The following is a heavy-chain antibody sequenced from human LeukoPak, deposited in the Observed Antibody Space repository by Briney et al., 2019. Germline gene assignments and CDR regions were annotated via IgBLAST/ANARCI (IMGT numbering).Heavy chain of an antibody. CDR2: ISGSADRT. V-gene: IGHV3-23*01. CDR1: GFTFSSYA. D-gene: IGHD3-3*01. J-gene: IGHJ6*03. Sequence: GGSLRLSCAASGFTFSSYAMSWVRQAPGKGLEWVSGISGSADRTYYADSVKGRFTISRDNFKNTLYLQMNSLRAEDTAVYYCAKAGFWSGYYTEYYYYMDVWGKGTTVTVSS. CDR3: AKAGFWSGYYTEYYYYMDV.